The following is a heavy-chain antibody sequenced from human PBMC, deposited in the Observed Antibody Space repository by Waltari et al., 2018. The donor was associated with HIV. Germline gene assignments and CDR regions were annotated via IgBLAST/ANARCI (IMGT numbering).Heavy chain of an antibody. Sequence: QVQLVQSEAEVKQPGASVKVSCKASGYTFINHDITWVRRAAGRGLEWMGWMSPHSGKTGFAQKFQGRVTLTGDASIDTAYLELSGLTSQDTAVYYCAISHRGAIFGDHSGQGTPVTVSS. CDR2: MSPHSGKT. D-gene: IGHD3-3*01. CDR1: GYTFINHD. V-gene: IGHV1-8*01. J-gene: IGHJ5*02. CDR3: AISHRGAIFGDH.